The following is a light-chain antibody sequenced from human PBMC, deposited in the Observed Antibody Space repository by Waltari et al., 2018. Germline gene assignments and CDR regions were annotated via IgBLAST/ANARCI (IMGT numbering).Light chain of an antibody. J-gene: IGLJ1*01. CDR3: LLYYGATQRV. CDR2: TTT. CDR1: TGAVTSAHY. Sequence: QTVVTQEPSLTVSPGGTVTLTCASSTGAVTSAHYANWFQQKPGQSPTALIYTTTKEHSWTPGRFSGSLVGGKAALILSHAQPEDEAEYYCLLYYGATQRVFGTGTKVTVL. V-gene: IGLV7-43*01.